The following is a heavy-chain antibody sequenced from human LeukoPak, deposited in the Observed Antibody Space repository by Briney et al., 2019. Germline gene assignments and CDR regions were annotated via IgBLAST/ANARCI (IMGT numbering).Heavy chain of an antibody. CDR2: ISSTGGTI. Sequence: GGSLRLSCAASGFTFSSNSMNWVRQAPGKGLEWVSYISSTGGTIYYADSMKGRFTISRDNAKNSLYLQMNSLRVEDTAVYYCARAHGASFRGGYMDVWGKGTTVTVSS. CDR3: ARAHGASFRGGYMDV. V-gene: IGHV3-48*04. CDR1: GFTFSSNS. J-gene: IGHJ6*03. D-gene: IGHD4/OR15-4a*01.